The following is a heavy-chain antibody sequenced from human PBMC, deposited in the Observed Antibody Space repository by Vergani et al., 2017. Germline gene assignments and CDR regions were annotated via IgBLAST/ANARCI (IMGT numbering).Heavy chain of an antibody. Sequence: QVQLQESGPGLVKPSQTLSLTCTVSTGSISSGGYYWSWLRQHPGKGLEWIGYIYHSGSTYYNPSLQSRITMSVDTSRNQFSLNLSSVTAADTAVYYCARADHYTYYPEYWGQGTLVTVSS. D-gene: IGHD2/OR15-2a*01. V-gene: IGHV4-31*03. J-gene: IGHJ4*02. CDR3: ARADHYTYYPEY. CDR1: TGSISSGGYY. CDR2: IYHSGST.